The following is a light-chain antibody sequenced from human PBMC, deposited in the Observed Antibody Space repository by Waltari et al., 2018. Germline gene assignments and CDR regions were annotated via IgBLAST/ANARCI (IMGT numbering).Light chain of an antibody. CDR3: QQRSLWPLT. CDR1: ESVSRY. V-gene: IGKV3-11*01. Sequence: EIVLTQSPATLSLFAGERATLSCRASESVSRYLGWYQQKPGQAPTLLIYDTSLRATGVPARFIGSGYGTDFTLTISSLEPEDFALYFCQQRSLWPLTFGGGTKVEI. J-gene: IGKJ4*01. CDR2: DTS.